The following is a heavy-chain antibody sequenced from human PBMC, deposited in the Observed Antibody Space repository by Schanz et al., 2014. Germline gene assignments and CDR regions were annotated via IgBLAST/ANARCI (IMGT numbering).Heavy chain of an antibody. CDR2: IWFDGSNK. CDR1: GFTFSRCG. J-gene: IGHJ4*02. D-gene: IGHD1-7*01. CDR3: VKDLGTATREGWAFAS. Sequence: PLVEFGGGLVQPGGSLRLSCAASGFTFSRCGMHWVRQTPAKGLEWVAIIWFDGSNKYYADSVKGRFTISRDNSRNTLFLQMNSLRAEDTAVYYCVKDLGTATREGWAFASWGQGTLVTVSS. V-gene: IGHV3-33*06.